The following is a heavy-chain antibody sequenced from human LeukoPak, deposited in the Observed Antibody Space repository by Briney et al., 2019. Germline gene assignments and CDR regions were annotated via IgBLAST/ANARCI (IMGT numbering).Heavy chain of an antibody. Sequence: GGSLRLSCAVSGFTFSDYYMSWIRQAPGKGLEWVSYNTRSGSTMYYADSVKGRFTISRDNAKNSLFLQMNSLRAEDTAVYYCARVAVTLNFDYWGQGTLVTVSS. CDR2: NTRSGSTM. J-gene: IGHJ4*02. CDR1: GFTFSDYY. CDR3: ARVAVTLNFDY. V-gene: IGHV3-11*04. D-gene: IGHD4-17*01.